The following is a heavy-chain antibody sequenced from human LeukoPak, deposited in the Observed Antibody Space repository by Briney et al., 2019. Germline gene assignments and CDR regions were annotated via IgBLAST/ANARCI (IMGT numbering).Heavy chain of an antibody. Sequence: GGSLRLSCVVSGLSFSDYGMHWVRQAPGKGLEWVAVIWSDGSNKYYADSVKSRFIISRDNSKNTVYLQMNTLRADDTAVYFCASAAGPFDHWGQGTLVTVSS. V-gene: IGHV3-33*01. CDR2: IWSDGSNK. CDR3: ASAAGPFDH. CDR1: GLSFSDYG. D-gene: IGHD6-13*01. J-gene: IGHJ4*02.